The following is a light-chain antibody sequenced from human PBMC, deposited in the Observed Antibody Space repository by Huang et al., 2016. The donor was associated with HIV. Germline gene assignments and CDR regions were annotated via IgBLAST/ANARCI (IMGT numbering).Light chain of an antibody. CDR2: GAS. J-gene: IGKJ2*01. V-gene: IGKV3-20*01. CDR1: KSISAGY. CDR3: QQYGSSPPYT. Sequence: EIVLTQSPGTLSLSPGERATLSCGASKSISAGYLAWYQQKPGQAPRLLIYGASTRATGIPDRFSGSGSGTDFTLTISRLEPEDFAVYYCQQYGSSPPYTFGQGTKLEI.